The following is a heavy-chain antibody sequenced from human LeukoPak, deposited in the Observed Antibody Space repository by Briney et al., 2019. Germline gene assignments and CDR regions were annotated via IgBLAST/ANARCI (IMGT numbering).Heavy chain of an antibody. Sequence: GGSLRLSCAASGFTFSTYWMHWVRQTPGKGLVWVSHIDSDGSRTNYGDSVKGRFTISRDNAKNTLYLQMNSLRAEDMAIYYCARDFGGGDDYWGQGTLVTASS. CDR1: GFTFSTYW. CDR3: ARDFGGGDDY. CDR2: IDSDGSRT. V-gene: IGHV3-74*01. J-gene: IGHJ4*02. D-gene: IGHD2-21*02.